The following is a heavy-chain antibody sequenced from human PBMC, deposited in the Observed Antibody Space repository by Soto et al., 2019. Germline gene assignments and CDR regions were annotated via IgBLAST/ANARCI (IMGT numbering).Heavy chain of an antibody. CDR2: VYNSGST. V-gene: IGHV4-59*01. D-gene: IGHD1-1*01. J-gene: IGHJ4*02. Sequence: PSETLSLTCTVSGGSISSNYWTWIRQPPGKGLEWIGYVYNSGSTNYNPSLKSRVTISEDTSKSQFSLKVNSMTAADTAVYYCAIYRRDSLAGYTLDNWGQGILVTVSS. CDR1: GGSISSNY. CDR3: AIYRRDSLAGYTLDN.